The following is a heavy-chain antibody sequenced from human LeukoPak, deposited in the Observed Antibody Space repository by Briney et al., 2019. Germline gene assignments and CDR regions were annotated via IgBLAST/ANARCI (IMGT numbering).Heavy chain of an antibody. CDR1: GYTFTGYY. CDR3: ARGSGGAVAGIDY. J-gene: IGHJ4*02. Sequence: ASVKVSCKASGYTFTGYYMHWVRQAPGQGLEWIGWINPNSGGTNYAQKFQGRVTMTRDTSISTAYMELSRLRSDDTAVYYCARGSGGAVAGIDYWGQGTLVTVSS. V-gene: IGHV1-2*02. CDR2: INPNSGGT. D-gene: IGHD6-19*01.